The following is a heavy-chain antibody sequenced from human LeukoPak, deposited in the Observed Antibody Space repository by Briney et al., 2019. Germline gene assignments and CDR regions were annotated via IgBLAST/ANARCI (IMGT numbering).Heavy chain of an antibody. CDR1: GFTFSSYD. D-gene: IGHD6-13*01. CDR2: IGTAGDP. Sequence: GGSLRLSCAASGFTFSSYDMHWVRQATGKGLEWVSAIGTAGDPYYPGSVKGRFTISRENAKNSLYLQMNSPRAGDTAVYYCARANSRADSSSWHSYYFDYWGQGTLVTVSS. J-gene: IGHJ4*02. V-gene: IGHV3-13*05. CDR3: ARANSRADSSSWHSYYFDY.